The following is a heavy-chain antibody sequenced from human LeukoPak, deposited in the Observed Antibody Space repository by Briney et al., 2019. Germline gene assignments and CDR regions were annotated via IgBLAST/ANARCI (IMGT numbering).Heavy chain of an antibody. CDR2: IIPIVGIT. CDR3: GRGGGDGYNSLDY. Sequence: ASVKVSCKASGGTFSSYTISWVRQAPGQGLERMGWIIPIVGITNYAEKFKGRVTITRDKSTSTAYLELSSLRSEDTAVYYCGRGGGDGYNSLDYWGQGTLVTVFS. CDR1: GGTFSSYT. V-gene: IGHV1-69*02. J-gene: IGHJ4*02. D-gene: IGHD5-24*01.